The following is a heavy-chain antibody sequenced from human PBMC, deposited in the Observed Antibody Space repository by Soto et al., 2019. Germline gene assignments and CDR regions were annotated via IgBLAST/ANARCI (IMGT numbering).Heavy chain of an antibody. CDR1: GFAVSSNY. Sequence: EVQLVESGGGLIQPGGSLTLSCAASGFAVSSNYMSWVRQAPGKGLEWVSVIYSGGTTYYADSVKGRFTISRDNSMNTLFLQMDSLRVDDTAVYYCARDLKPSTAVTLVLDCWGQGTLVTVSS. CDR2: IYSGGTT. J-gene: IGHJ4*02. D-gene: IGHD4-4*01. CDR3: ARDLKPSTAVTLVLDC. V-gene: IGHV3-53*01.